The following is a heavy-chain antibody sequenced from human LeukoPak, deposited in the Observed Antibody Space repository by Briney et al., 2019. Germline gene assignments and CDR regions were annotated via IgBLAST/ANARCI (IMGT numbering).Heavy chain of an antibody. V-gene: IGHV3-20*04. CDR1: GFTFDDYG. Sequence: PGGSLTLSCAASGFTFDDYGMSWVRQAPGKGLEWVSGINWNGGSTGYADSVKGRFTIYRDTAKNSLYLQMNSLRAEDTALYYCARVGSTYYYDSSGYYAAEYFQHWGQGTLVTVSS. CDR2: INWNGGST. J-gene: IGHJ1*01. CDR3: ARVGSTYYYDSSGYYAAEYFQH. D-gene: IGHD3-22*01.